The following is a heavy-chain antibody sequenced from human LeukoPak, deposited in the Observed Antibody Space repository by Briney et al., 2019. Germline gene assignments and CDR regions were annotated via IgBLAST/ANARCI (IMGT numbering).Heavy chain of an antibody. CDR3: ARAPGIAVAAEVWWFDP. CDR2: IYHSGST. D-gene: IGHD6-19*01. Sequence: SETLSLTCTVSGYSISSGYYWGWIRQPPGKGLEWIGSIYHSGSTYYNPSLKSRVTISVDTSKNQFSLKLSSVTAADTAVYYCARAPGIAVAAEVWWFDPWGQGTLVTVSS. CDR1: GYSISSGYY. J-gene: IGHJ5*02. V-gene: IGHV4-38-2*02.